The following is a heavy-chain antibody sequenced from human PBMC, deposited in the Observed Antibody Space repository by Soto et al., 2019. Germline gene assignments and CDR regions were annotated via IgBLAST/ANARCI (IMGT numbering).Heavy chain of an antibody. CDR3: ARAPNWNYASKFDY. J-gene: IGHJ4*02. CDR1: GGTFSSYA. D-gene: IGHD1-7*01. CDR2: IIPIFGTA. Sequence: QVQLVQSGAEVKKPGSSVKVSCKASGGTFSSYAISWVRQAPGQGLEWMGGIIPIFGTANYAQKFQGRVTITADESTSTAYMELSSLTSEDTAVYYCARAPNWNYASKFDYWGQGTLVTVSS. V-gene: IGHV1-69*01.